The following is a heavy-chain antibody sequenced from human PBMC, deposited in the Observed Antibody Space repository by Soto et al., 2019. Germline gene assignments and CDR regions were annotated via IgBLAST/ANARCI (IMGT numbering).Heavy chain of an antibody. CDR1: GGTFSSYA. J-gene: IGHJ6*02. V-gene: IGHV1-69*13. Sequence: GASVKVSCKASGGTFSSYAISWVRQAPGQGLEWMGGIIPIFGTANYAQKFQGRVTITADESTSTAYMELSSLRSEDTAVYYCARLCRARGYSYGYPYYYYGMDVWGQGTTVTVSS. CDR3: ARLCRARGYSYGYPYYYYGMDV. D-gene: IGHD5-18*01. CDR2: IIPIFGTA.